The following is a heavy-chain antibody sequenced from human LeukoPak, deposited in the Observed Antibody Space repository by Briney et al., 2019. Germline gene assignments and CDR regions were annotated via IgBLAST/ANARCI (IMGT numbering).Heavy chain of an antibody. J-gene: IGHJ4*02. D-gene: IGHD6-19*01. CDR3: ARADLYSSGWYLYLDY. V-gene: IGHV1-18*01. Sequence: GASVKVSCKASGYTFTNYGISWVRQAPGQGLEWMGWISAYNGNTNYAQKLQGRVTLTTDTSTSTAYMELSSLRSEDTAVYYCARADLYSSGWYLYLDYWGQGTLVTVSS. CDR2: ISAYNGNT. CDR1: GYTFTNYG.